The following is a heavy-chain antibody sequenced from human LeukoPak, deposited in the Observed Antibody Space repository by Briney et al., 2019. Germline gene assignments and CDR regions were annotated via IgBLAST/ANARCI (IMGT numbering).Heavy chain of an antibody. J-gene: IGHJ4*02. Sequence: GGSLRLSCAASGFTFSSYWMSWVRQAPGKGLEWVANIKQDGSEKYYVDSVKGRSTISRDNAKNSLYLQMNSLRAEDTAVYYCARDYYDSSGYQYYFDYWGQGTLVTVSS. D-gene: IGHD3-22*01. CDR3: ARDYYDSSGYQYYFDY. CDR2: IKQDGSEK. CDR1: GFTFSSYW. V-gene: IGHV3-7*01.